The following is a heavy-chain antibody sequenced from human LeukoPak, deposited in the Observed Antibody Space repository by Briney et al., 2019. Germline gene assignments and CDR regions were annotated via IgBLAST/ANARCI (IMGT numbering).Heavy chain of an antibody. CDR1: GYTFTSYD. Sequence: ASVKVSCKASGYTFTSYDINWVRQATGQGLEWMGWMNPNSGNTGYAQKFQGRVTMTRNTSISTAYMEPSSLRSEDTAVYYCARVRVLLWFGELPQGMDVWGQGTTVTVSS. V-gene: IGHV1-8*01. D-gene: IGHD3-10*01. J-gene: IGHJ6*02. CDR3: ARVRVLLWFGELPQGMDV. CDR2: MNPNSGNT.